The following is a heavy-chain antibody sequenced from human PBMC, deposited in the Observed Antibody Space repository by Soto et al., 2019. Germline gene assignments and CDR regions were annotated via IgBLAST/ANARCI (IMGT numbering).Heavy chain of an antibody. CDR2: TYYRSKWYN. CDR1: GDSVSSNSAA. CDR3: ARVGIAAAGINYYYYGMDV. D-gene: IGHD6-13*01. V-gene: IGHV6-1*01. J-gene: IGHJ6*02. Sequence: PSQTLSLTCAISGDSVSSNSAAWNWIRQSPSRGLEWLGRTYYRSKWYNDYAVSVKSRITINPDTSKNQFSLQLNSVTPEDTAVYYCARVGIAAAGINYYYYGMDVWGQGTTVTVS.